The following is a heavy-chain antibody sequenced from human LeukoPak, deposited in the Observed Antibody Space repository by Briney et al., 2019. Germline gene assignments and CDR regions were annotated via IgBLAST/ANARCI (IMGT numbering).Heavy chain of an antibody. CDR2: IYYSGST. CDR3: ARRSGYGSGSYFFDY. D-gene: IGHD3-10*01. J-gene: IGHJ4*02. Sequence: PETLSLTCTVSGGPISSYYWSWIRQPPGKGLEWIGYIYYSGSTNYNPSLKSRVTISVDTSKNQFSLKLSSVTAADTAVYYCARRSGYGSGSYFFDYWGQGTLVTVSS. CDR1: GGPISSYY. V-gene: IGHV4-59*08.